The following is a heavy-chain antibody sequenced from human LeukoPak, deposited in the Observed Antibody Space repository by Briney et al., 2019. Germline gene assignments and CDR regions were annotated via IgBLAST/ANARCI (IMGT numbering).Heavy chain of an antibody. CDR1: GYTFKSYG. CDR3: ARSLLWFGDPPEYYYFDY. J-gene: IGHJ4*02. CDR2: ISAYNGNT. Sequence: ASVKVSCKASGYTFKSYGISWVRQAPGQGLEWMGWISAYNGNTNYAQKLQGRVTMTTDTSTSTAYMELRSLRSDDTAVYYCARSLLWFGDPPEYYYFDYWGQGTLVTVSS. D-gene: IGHD3-10*01. V-gene: IGHV1-18*01.